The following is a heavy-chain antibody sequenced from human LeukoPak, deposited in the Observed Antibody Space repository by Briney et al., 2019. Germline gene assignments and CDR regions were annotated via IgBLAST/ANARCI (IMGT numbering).Heavy chain of an antibody. D-gene: IGHD5-24*01. Sequence: GGSLRLSCAASGFIFSSYSMSWVRQAPGRGLEWVSYINGPSDTIYYADSVKGRFSISRDNAKYSVYLQMSSLRAEDTAVYYCTTYGRDGYRGYFWGQGALVTVSS. V-gene: IGHV3-48*04. CDR1: GFIFSSYS. CDR3: TTYGRDGYRGYF. CDR2: INGPSDTI. J-gene: IGHJ4*02.